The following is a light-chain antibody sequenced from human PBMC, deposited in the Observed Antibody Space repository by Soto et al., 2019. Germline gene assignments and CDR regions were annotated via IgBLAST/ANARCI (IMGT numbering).Light chain of an antibody. Sequence: QSALTQPPSVSVAPGQKVTISCSGSSSNIGNNYVSWYQQLPGTAPKLLIYENNKRPSGIPDRFSGSKSGTSATLGITGLQTGDEADYYCGTWDSSLSAGYVFGTGTKVTVL. J-gene: IGLJ1*01. CDR1: SSNIGNNY. CDR3: GTWDSSLSAGYV. V-gene: IGLV1-51*02. CDR2: ENN.